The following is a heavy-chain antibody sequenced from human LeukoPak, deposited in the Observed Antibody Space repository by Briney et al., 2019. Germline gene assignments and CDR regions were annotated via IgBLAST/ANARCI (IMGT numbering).Heavy chain of an antibody. J-gene: IGHJ6*02. D-gene: IGHD1-1*01. Sequence: GGSLRLSCAASGFTFSSYSMNWVRQAPGKGLEWVSPVSSSSSYIYYADSVKGRFTISRDNAKNSLYLQMNSLRAEDTAVYYCARDPLGSTGTTGFGMDVWGQGTTVTVSS. CDR1: GFTFSSYS. V-gene: IGHV3-21*01. CDR3: ARDPLGSTGTTGFGMDV. CDR2: VSSSSSYI.